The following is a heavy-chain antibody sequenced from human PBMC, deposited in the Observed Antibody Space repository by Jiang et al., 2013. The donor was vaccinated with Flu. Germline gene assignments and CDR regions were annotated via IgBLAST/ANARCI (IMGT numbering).Heavy chain of an antibody. Sequence: SGAEVKKPGASVKVSCKASGYTFTGYYMHWVRQAPGQGLEWMGWINPNSGGTNYAQKFQGRVTMTRDTSISTAYMELSRLRSDDTAVYYCARDSSSTVININWYFDLWGRGTLVTVSS. CDR1: GYTFTGYY. D-gene: IGHD4-23*01. CDR3: ARDSSSTVININWYFDL. J-gene: IGHJ2*01. CDR2: INPNSGGT. V-gene: IGHV1-2*02.